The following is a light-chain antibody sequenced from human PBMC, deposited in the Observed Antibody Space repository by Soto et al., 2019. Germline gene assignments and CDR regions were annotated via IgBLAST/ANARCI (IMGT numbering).Light chain of an antibody. J-gene: IGKJ1*01. V-gene: IGKV3-20*01. CDR3: QQYGSSPWT. Sequence: EIVLTQSLCTLSLSPGERATLSCRASQSVSSSYLAWYQQKPGQAPRLLIYGASSSATGIPDRFSGSRSGTDFTLSISRLEPEDFAVYYCQQYGSSPWTFGQGTKVKIK. CDR2: GAS. CDR1: QSVSSSY.